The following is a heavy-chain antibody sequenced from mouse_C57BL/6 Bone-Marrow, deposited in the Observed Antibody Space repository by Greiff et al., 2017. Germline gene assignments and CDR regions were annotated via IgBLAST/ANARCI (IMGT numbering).Heavy chain of an antibody. J-gene: IGHJ3*01. D-gene: IGHD2-3*01. V-gene: IGHV5-9*01. Sequence: EVQVVESGGGLVKPGGSLKLSCAASGFTFSSYTMSWVRQTPEKRLEWVATISGGGGNTYYPDSVKGRFTISRDNAKNTRYLQMSSMRSEDTALYYCARQNGYYVSLSWFAYWGQGTLVTVSA. CDR1: GFTFSSYT. CDR2: ISGGGGNT. CDR3: ARQNGYYVSLSWFAY.